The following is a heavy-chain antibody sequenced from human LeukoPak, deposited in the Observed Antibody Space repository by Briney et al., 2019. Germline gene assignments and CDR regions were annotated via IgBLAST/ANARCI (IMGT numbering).Heavy chain of an antibody. D-gene: IGHD5-24*01. J-gene: IGHJ4*02. V-gene: IGHV5-51*01. Sequence: GESLKISCKGSGYSFTSYWIGWVRQMPGKGLEWMGIIYPGDSDTRYSPSFQGQVTISADKSISTAYLQWSSLKASDTAMYYCARRERDGYNWYYFVYWGQGTLVTVSS. CDR1: GYSFTSYW. CDR3: ARRERDGYNWYYFVY. CDR2: IYPGDSDT.